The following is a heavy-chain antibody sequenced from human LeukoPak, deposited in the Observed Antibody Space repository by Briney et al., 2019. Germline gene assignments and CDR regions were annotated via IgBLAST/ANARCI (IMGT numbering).Heavy chain of an antibody. V-gene: IGHV4-61*02. D-gene: IGHD6-13*01. CDR2: IYTSGST. CDR3: ARVDSSSWYHY. J-gene: IGHJ4*02. Sequence: PSETLSLTCTVSGGSISSGSYYWSWIRQPAGKGLEWIGRIYTSGSTNYNPSLKSRVTISVDTSKNQFSLKLSSVTAADTAVYYCARVDSSSWYHYWGQGTLVTVSS. CDR1: GGSISSGSYY.